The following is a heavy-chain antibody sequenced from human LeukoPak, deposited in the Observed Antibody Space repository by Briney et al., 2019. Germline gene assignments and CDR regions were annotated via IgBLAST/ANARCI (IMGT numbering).Heavy chain of an antibody. CDR2: IRSDGSNK. J-gene: IGHJ3*02. V-gene: IGHV3-33*01. Sequence: GGSLRLSCAASGFTFSDFGMHWVRQAPGKGLEWVALIRSDGSNKYYAESVKGRFTISRDNAKNSLYLQMNSLRAEDTAVYYCARFQGSGRISDAFDIRGQGTMVTVSS. D-gene: IGHD6-19*01. CDR3: ARFQGSGRISDAFDI. CDR1: GFTFSDFG.